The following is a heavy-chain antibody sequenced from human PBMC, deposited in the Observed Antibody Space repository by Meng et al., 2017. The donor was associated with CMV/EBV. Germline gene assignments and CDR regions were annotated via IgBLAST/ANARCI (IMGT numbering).Heavy chain of an antibody. D-gene: IGHD1-14*01. V-gene: IGHV4-30-4*08. CDR3: ARVTSRVAGAFDY. Sequence: PDACHGSVHPSRALSLHFTVSCAYTSIGVHYWGVIRQPPGKSPECIGYIYYRVSTYSNPSLKSRVTISLATSKNQFSLKLSSVTAADTAVYYCARVTSRVAGAFDYWGQGTLVTVSS. J-gene: IGHJ4*02. CDR1: CAYTSIGVHY. CDR2: IYYRVST.